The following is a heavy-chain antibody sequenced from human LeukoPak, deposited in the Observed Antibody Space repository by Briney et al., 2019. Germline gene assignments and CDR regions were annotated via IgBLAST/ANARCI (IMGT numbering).Heavy chain of an antibody. J-gene: IGHJ3*02. D-gene: IGHD3-22*01. Sequence: PGGSLRLSCAASGFTFSSYAMSWVRRAPGKGLEWVSAISGSGGSTYYADSVKGRFTISRDNSKNTLYLQMNSLRAEDTAVYYCAKNSDSSGYYHLGAFDIWGQGTMVTVSS. CDR1: GFTFSSYA. CDR3: AKNSDSSGYYHLGAFDI. V-gene: IGHV3-23*01. CDR2: ISGSGGST.